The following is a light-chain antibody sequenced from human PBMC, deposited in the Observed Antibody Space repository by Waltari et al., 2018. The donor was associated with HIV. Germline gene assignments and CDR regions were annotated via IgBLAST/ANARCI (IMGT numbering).Light chain of an antibody. J-gene: IGLJ3*02. V-gene: IGLV1-44*01. Sequence: QSVLTQPPSASGTPGQRVSISCPGPDPNTGRNTVNWYQHLPGTAPKLLMYINSQRPSGVPDRFSGSKSGTSASVAISGLRSDEEANYYCATWDDGLRGRVFGGGTKLTVL. CDR3: ATWDDGLRGRV. CDR2: INS. CDR1: DPNTGRNT.